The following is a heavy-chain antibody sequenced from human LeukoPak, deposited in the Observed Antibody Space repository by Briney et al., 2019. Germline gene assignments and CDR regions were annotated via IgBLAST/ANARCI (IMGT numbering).Heavy chain of an antibody. CDR3: ARLLQGVAGTWGY. Sequence: LGESLKISCKASGYSFTTYWIAWVRQMPGKGLEWMGMIYPGDSDTRYNPSFQGQITISVGKSISIAYLQWSSLKASDTAMYYCARLLQGVAGTWGYWGQGTLVTVS. V-gene: IGHV5-51*01. CDR1: GYSFTTYW. J-gene: IGHJ4*02. D-gene: IGHD6-19*01. CDR2: IYPGDSDT.